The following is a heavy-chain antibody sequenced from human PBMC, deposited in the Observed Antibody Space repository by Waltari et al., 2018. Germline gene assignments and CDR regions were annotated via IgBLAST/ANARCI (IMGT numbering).Heavy chain of an antibody. CDR2: ISSSSSYI. D-gene: IGHD4-17*01. CDR1: GFTFSSYR. CDR3: ARDAPYGDAFDI. Sequence: EVQLVESGGGLVKPGGSLRLSCAASGFTFSSYRMNWVRQAPGKGLEWVSSISSSSSYIYYADSVKGRFTISRDNAKNSLYLQMNSLRAEDTAVYYCARDAPYGDAFDIWGQGTMVTVSS. J-gene: IGHJ3*02. V-gene: IGHV3-21*01.